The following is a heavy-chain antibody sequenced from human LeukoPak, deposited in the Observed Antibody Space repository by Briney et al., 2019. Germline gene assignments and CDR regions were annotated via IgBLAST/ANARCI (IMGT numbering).Heavy chain of an antibody. V-gene: IGHV3-7*01. J-gene: IGHJ4*02. Sequence: GGSLRLSCAASGFTFSSYWMSWVRQAPGMGLEWVANIKQEGSEKYYVDSVKGRFTLSRDNANNSLYLQMNSLRAEDTAVYYCARDRGRSTVTTLFDYWGQGTLVTVSS. CDR1: GFTFSSYW. CDR2: IKQEGSEK. D-gene: IGHD4-17*01. CDR3: ARDRGRSTVTTLFDY.